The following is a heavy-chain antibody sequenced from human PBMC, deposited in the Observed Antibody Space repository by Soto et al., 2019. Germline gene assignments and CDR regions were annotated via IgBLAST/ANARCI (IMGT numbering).Heavy chain of an antibody. D-gene: IGHD3-16*01. Sequence: QVQLVESGGGVVQPGRSLRLSCAASGFTFSSYGMHWVRQAPGKGLEWVAVIWYDGSNKYYADSVKGRFTTSRDNSKNTLYLQMNSLRAEDTAVYYCARDLAQGASDYWGQGTLVTVSS. CDR2: IWYDGSNK. CDR3: ARDLAQGASDY. V-gene: IGHV3-33*01. CDR1: GFTFSSYG. J-gene: IGHJ4*02.